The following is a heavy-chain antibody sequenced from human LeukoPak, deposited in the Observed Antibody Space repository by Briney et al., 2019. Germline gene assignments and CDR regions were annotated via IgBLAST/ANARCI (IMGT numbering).Heavy chain of an antibody. CDR1: GFTFGDYA. V-gene: IGHV3-49*03. D-gene: IGHD6-13*01. Sequence: GGSLRLSCTASGFTFGDYAMSWFRQAPGKGLEWVGFIRSKAYGGTTEYAASVKGRFTISRDDSKSIAYLQMNSLKTEDTAVYYCTRGSGSSWYVLAVDYWGQGTLVTVSS. CDR2: IRSKAYGGTT. CDR3: TRGSGSSWYVLAVDY. J-gene: IGHJ4*02.